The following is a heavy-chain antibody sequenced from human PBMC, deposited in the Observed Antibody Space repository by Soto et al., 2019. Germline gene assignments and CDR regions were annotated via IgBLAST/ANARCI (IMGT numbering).Heavy chain of an antibody. D-gene: IGHD6-6*01. V-gene: IGHV3-74*01. CDR3: ARGGSWQLRPYYGMDV. CDR2: INNDESTT. J-gene: IGHJ6*02. Sequence: GGSLRLSCAASGFTFSSYWMHWVRQAPGKGLVWVSHINNDESTTSYADSVKGRFTISRDNAKNTLYLQTNSLRAEDTAVYYCARGGSWQLRPYYGMDVWGQGTTVTVSS. CDR1: GFTFSSYW.